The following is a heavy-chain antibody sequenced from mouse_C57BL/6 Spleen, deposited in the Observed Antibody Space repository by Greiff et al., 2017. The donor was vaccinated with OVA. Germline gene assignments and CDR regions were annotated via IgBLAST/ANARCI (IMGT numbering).Heavy chain of an antibody. J-gene: IGHJ2*01. CDR3: ARSYTTVVATDYFDY. V-gene: IGHV1-72*01. Sequence: QVQLQQSGAELVKPGASVKLSCKASGYTFTSYWMHWVKQRPGRGLEWIGRIDPNSGGTKYNEKFKSKATLTVDKPSSTAYMQLSSLTSEDSAVYYCARSYTTVVATDYFDYWGQGTTLTVSS. D-gene: IGHD1-1*01. CDR2: IDPNSGGT. CDR1: GYTFTSYW.